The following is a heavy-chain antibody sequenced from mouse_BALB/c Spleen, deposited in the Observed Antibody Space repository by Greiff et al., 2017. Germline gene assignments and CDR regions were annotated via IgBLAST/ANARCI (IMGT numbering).Heavy chain of an antibody. CDR1: GYTFTSYW. D-gene: IGHD1-1*02. J-gene: IGHJ3*01. V-gene: IGHV1-7*01. CDR2: INPSTGYT. CDR3: ARLVGGFAY. Sequence: QVQLKESGAELAKPGASVKMSCKASGYTFTSYWMHWVKQRPGQGLEWIGYINPSTGYTEYNQKFKDKATLTADKSSSTAYMQLSSLTSEDSAVYYCARLVGGFAYWGQGTLVTVSA.